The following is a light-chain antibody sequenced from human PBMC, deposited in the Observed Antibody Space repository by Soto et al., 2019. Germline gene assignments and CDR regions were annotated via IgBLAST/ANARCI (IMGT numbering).Light chain of an antibody. Sequence: EIVLTQSPDTLSLSPGEGATLSCRASQSLSSNFLAWYQQKPGQAPRLLIYGGSSRATGIPVRFSGSGSETDFTLTITRLEPEDFAVYYCQQYSSSRTFGQGTKVDIK. V-gene: IGKV3-20*01. CDR3: QQYSSSRT. CDR1: QSLSSNF. CDR2: GGS. J-gene: IGKJ1*01.